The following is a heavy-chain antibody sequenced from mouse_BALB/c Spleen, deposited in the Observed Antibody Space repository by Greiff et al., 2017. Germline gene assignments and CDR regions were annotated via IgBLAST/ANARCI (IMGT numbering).Heavy chain of an antibody. CDR1: GFTFSSYA. Sequence: EVQRVESGGGLVKPGGSLKLSCAASGFTFSSYAMSWVRQSPEKRLEWVAEISSGGSYTYYPDTVTGRFTISRDNAKNTLYLEMSSLRSEDTAMYYCARGDYYGSSYVAWFAYWGQGTLVTVSA. CDR2: ISSGGSYT. V-gene: IGHV5-9-4*01. CDR3: ARGDYYGSSYVAWFAY. D-gene: IGHD1-1*01. J-gene: IGHJ3*01.